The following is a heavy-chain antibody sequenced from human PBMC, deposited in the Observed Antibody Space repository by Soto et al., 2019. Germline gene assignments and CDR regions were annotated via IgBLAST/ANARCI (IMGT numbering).Heavy chain of an antibody. CDR2: INPSGGST. D-gene: IGHD3-3*01. CDR3: ARGHLFRGTIFGVVAYYGMDV. J-gene: IGHJ6*02. Sequence: GASVKVSCKASGYTFTSYYMHWVRQAPGQGLECMGIINPSGGSTSYAQRFQGRVTMTRDTSTSTVYMELSSLRSEGTAVYYCARGHLFRGTIFGVVAYYGMDVWGQGTTVTVSS. CDR1: GYTFTSYY. V-gene: IGHV1-46*01.